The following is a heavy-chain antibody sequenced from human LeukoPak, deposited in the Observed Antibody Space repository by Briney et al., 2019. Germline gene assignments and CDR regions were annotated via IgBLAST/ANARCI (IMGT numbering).Heavy chain of an antibody. CDR1: GFTVSGSY. D-gene: IGHD6-19*01. CDR2: LYSVGTI. V-gene: IGHV3-53*01. Sequence: GGSLRLSCAASGFTVSGSYMSWIRQAPGKGREWVSILYSVGTIYYADSVKGRFTISRDDSKNTLYLQMNSLRVEDAAVYYCARLVVDSHAFDVWGQGTMVTVSS. J-gene: IGHJ3*01. CDR3: ARLVVDSHAFDV.